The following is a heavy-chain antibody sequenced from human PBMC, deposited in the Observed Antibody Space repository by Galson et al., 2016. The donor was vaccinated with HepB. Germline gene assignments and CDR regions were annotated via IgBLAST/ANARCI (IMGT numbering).Heavy chain of an antibody. V-gene: IGHV3-23*01. CDR1: DFIFSDYA. CDR3: AKDGTHKSTWYYGIAAVYYFDY. D-gene: IGHD6-13*01. J-gene: IGHJ4*02. CDR2: ITGDGRST. Sequence: LRLSCAASDFIFSDYAMSWVRQAPGKGLEWVSAITGDGRSTYYADSVKGRFIISRDNSNNALYLQMDSLRAEDTAIYYCAKDGTHKSTWYYGIAAVYYFDYWGQGPLVTVSA.